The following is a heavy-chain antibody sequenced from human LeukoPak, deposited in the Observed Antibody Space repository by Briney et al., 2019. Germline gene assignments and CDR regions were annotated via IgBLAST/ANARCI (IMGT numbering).Heavy chain of an antibody. V-gene: IGHV1-2*02. CDR3: ARVPHSYDSSGYSYVY. D-gene: IGHD3-22*01. Sequence: ASVKVSCKASGYTFTGYYMHWVRQAPGQGLDWMGGINPNRGGTYYGQKFQGRVTMTRDTSISTAYMELSRLRSDDTAVYYCARVPHSYDSSGYSYVYWGQGTLVTVSS. J-gene: IGHJ4*02. CDR2: INPNRGGT. CDR1: GYTFTGYY.